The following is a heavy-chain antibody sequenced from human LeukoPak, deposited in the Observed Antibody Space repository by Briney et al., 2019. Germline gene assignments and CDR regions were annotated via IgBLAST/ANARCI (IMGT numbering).Heavy chain of an antibody. V-gene: IGHV3-23*01. Sequence: GGSLRLSCAASGFTFSSYAMSGVRQAPGKGLEWVSAISGSGGSTYYADSVKGRFTISRDNSKNTLYLQMNSLRAEDTAVYYCAKDGSDWNDYPFDYWGQGTLVTVSS. CDR2: ISGSGGST. CDR3: AKDGSDWNDYPFDY. CDR1: GFTFSSYA. J-gene: IGHJ4*02. D-gene: IGHD1-1*01.